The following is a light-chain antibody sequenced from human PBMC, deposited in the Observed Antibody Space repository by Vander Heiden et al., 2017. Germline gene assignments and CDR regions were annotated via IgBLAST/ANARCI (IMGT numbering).Light chain of an antibody. Sequence: QSAPPQPASVSGSPGQLLTSSWSGTRIDVGSYDLVSWYQQHPGKAPQLMIYEVTKRPSGVSNRCSGSKSGNTASLTISGLQAEDEADYYCCAYAGSSTYVFGAGTKVTVL. CDR3: CAYAGSSTYV. CDR2: EVT. V-gene: IGLV2-23*02. CDR1: RIDVGSYDL. J-gene: IGLJ1*01.